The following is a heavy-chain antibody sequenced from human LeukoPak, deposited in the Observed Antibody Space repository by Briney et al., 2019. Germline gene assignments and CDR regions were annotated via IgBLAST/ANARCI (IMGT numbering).Heavy chain of an antibody. J-gene: IGHJ4*02. Sequence: GGSLRLSCAVSGFTFRNTWMACVRQTPGEGVEGVASINQDGSTKHYVDSVKGRYTISRDNAKNSLYLQMNSLRADDTAIYYCARDQTGSLDYWGQGTLVTVSS. V-gene: IGHV3-7*01. CDR3: ARDQTGSLDY. CDR2: INQDGSTK. D-gene: IGHD1-26*01. CDR1: GFTFRNTW.